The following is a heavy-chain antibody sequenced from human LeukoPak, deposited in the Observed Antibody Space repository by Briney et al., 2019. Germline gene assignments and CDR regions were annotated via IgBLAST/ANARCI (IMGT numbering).Heavy chain of an antibody. V-gene: IGHV3-21*04. J-gene: IGHJ3*02. CDR1: AFTFNSYS. Sequence: GGSLRLSCAASAFTFNSYSMSWVRQAPGKGLEWVASITSTSVSTYYADSVKGRFTISRDNAKNSLYMQMNSLRAEDTALYYCAKDMMAIVGGTTSAFDMWGQGTMVTVSS. D-gene: IGHD1-26*01. CDR3: AKDMMAIVGGTTSAFDM. CDR2: ITSTSVST.